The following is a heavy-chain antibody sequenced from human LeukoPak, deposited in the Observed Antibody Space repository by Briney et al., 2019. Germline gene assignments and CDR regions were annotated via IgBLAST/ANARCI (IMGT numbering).Heavy chain of an antibody. V-gene: IGHV3-7*02. CDR3: ARVTSSRGAIDI. CDR2: IKPDGSEK. J-gene: IGHJ3*02. Sequence: GGSLRLSCAASGFTFNGYWMSWIRQAPGKGLEWVANIKPDGSEKYYVDSVKGRFTISRDNAKNSLYLQMNSLRAEDTAVYYCARVTSSRGAIDIWGQGTMVTVSS. CDR1: GFTFNGYW. D-gene: IGHD6-13*01.